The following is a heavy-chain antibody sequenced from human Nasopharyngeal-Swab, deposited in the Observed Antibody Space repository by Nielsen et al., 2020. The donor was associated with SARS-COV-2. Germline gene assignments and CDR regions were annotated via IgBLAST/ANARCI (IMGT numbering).Heavy chain of an antibody. D-gene: IGHD3-9*01. J-gene: IGHJ3*02. CDR3: ARAPDYDVLTGYYPDAFDI. V-gene: IGHV4-34*01. CDR1: GWSFSSYC. Sequence: SETLSLTCAVYGWSFSSYCWTWIRQPPGKGLEWIGEITHSGSTNYNPSLKSRVTLSVDTSKNQFSLKLSSVTAADTAVYYCARAPDYDVLTGYYPDAFDIWGQGTMVTVAS. CDR2: ITHSGST.